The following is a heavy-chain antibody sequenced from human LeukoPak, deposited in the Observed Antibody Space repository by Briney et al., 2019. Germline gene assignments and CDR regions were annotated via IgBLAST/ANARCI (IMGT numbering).Heavy chain of an antibody. J-gene: IGHJ5*02. V-gene: IGHV3-48*04. Sequence: GGSLRLSCAASGFNFSNYSMNWVRQAPGKGLQWVSYISSSSSSIYYADSVEGRFTISRDNAKNSLYLQMNSLRAEDTAVYYCARGGRFCSGGSCYNWFDPWGQGTLVTVSS. D-gene: IGHD2-15*01. CDR2: ISSSSSSI. CDR3: ARGGRFCSGGSCYNWFDP. CDR1: GFNFSNYS.